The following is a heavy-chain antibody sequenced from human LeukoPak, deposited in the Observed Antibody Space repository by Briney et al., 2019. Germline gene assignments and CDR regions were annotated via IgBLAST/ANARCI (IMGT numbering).Heavy chain of an antibody. J-gene: IGHJ3*02. CDR2: ISSSSSTI. Sequence: GGSLRLSCAASGFTFSSYSMNWVRQAPGKGLEWVSYISSSSSTIYYADSVKGRFTISRDNAKKSLYLQMNSLRAEDTAVYYCARDRAEGAAGQAFDIWGQGTMVTVSS. V-gene: IGHV3-48*01. D-gene: IGHD6-13*01. CDR1: GFTFSSYS. CDR3: ARDRAEGAAGQAFDI.